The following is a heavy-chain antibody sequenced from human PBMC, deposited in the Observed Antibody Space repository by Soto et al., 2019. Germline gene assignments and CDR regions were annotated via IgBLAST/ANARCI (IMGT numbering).Heavy chain of an antibody. CDR2: INWNGGST. Sequence: GGSLRLSCAASGFTFDDYGMSWVRQAPGKGLEWVSGINWNGGSTGYADSVKGRFTISRDNAKNSLYLQMNSLRAEDTALYHCARVVAAELYNWFDPWGQGTLVTVSS. D-gene: IGHD6-13*01. CDR1: GFTFDDYG. CDR3: ARVVAAELYNWFDP. V-gene: IGHV3-20*01. J-gene: IGHJ5*02.